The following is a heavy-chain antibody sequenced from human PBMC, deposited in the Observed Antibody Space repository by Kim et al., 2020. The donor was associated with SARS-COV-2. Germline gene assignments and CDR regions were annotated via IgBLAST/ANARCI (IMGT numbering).Heavy chain of an antibody. Sequence: SWRGRFTISRDNAKNTLYLQMSSLRAENTAVYYGARAQEGGNYYYYGMDVWGQGTTVTVSS. CDR3: ARAQEGGNYYYYGMDV. J-gene: IGHJ6*02. D-gene: IGHD3-16*01. V-gene: IGHV3-30*15.